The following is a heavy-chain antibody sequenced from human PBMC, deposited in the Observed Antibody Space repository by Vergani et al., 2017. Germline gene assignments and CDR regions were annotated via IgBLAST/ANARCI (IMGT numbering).Heavy chain of an antibody. CDR2: INPNSGGT. CDR1: GYTFTGYY. D-gene: IGHD2-21*02. J-gene: IGHJ3*02. CDR3: ASAYCGGDCYWGSAFDI. Sequence: QVQLVQSGAEVKKPGASVKVSCKASGYTFTGYYLLWVRQAPGQGLEWMGWINPNSGGTDYAQKFQGRVTMTRDTSISTAYMELSRLRSDDTAVYFCASAYCGGDCYWGSAFDIWGQGTMVTVSS. V-gene: IGHV1-2*02.